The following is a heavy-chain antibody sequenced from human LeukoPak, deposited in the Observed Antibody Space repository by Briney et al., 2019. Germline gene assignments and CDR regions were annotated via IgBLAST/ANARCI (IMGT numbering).Heavy chain of an antibody. Sequence: SETLSLACAVYGGSFSGYYWSWIRQPPGKGLEWIGEINHSGSTNYNPSLKSRVTISVDTSKNQFSLKLSSVTAADTAVYYCARGLSPPYYYDSSGYYLDYWGQGTLVTVSS. V-gene: IGHV4-34*01. D-gene: IGHD3-22*01. J-gene: IGHJ4*02. CDR3: ARGLSPPYYYDSSGYYLDY. CDR2: INHSGST. CDR1: GGSFSGYY.